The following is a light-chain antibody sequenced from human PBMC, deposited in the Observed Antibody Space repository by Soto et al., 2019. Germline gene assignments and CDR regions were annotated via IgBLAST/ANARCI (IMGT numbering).Light chain of an antibody. CDR2: GAS. V-gene: IGKV3-15*01. Sequence: EIVMTQSPATLSVSPGERATLSCRASQSVSSNLAWYQQKPGQAPRLLIYGASSRATGIPARFSGSGSGTEFTLTISSLQSEDFAGYHCQQYSNWPPLTFGGGTKVEIK. CDR3: QQYSNWPPLT. J-gene: IGKJ4*01. CDR1: QSVSSN.